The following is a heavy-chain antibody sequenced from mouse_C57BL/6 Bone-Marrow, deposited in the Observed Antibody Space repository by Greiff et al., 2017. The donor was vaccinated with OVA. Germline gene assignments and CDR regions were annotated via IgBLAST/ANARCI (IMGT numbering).Heavy chain of an antibody. CDR1: GFTFSDYY. V-gene: IGHV5-12*01. CDR3: ARHKLRTWYIDV. J-gene: IGHJ1*03. D-gene: IGHD1-1*01. Sequence: EVQGVESGGGLVQPGGSLKLSCAASGFTFSDYYMYWVRQTPEKRLEWVAYISNGGGCTYYPDTVKGRFTISRDNAKNTLYLQMSRLKAEDTAMYYCARHKLRTWYIDVWGTGTTVTVSS. CDR2: ISNGGGCT.